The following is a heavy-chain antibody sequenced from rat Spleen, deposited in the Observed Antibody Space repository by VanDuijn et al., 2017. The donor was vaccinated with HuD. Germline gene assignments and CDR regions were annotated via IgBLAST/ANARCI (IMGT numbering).Heavy chain of an antibody. V-gene: IGHV5-25*01. J-gene: IGHJ2*01. CDR2: ISTGGGNT. CDR1: GFTFSDYS. D-gene: IGHD4-3*01. CDR3: AREFGVRYYFDY. Sequence: EVQLVESGGGLVQPGRSLKLSCAASGFTFSDYSMAWVRQAPKKGPEWVATISTGGGNTYYRDSVKGRFTISRDNAKSTLYLQMDSLRSEDTATYYCAREFGVRYYFDYWGQGVMVTVSS.